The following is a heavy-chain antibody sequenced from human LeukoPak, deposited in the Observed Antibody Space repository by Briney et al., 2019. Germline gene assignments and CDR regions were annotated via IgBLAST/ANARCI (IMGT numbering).Heavy chain of an antibody. Sequence: ASVKVSCKASGYTFTGYYIHWVRQAPGQGLEWMGWINANSGATNFAEKFQGRVTMTRDTCISTAYMELSRLRSDDTAVYYCARGIYARAATGFQDWGQGSLVTVSS. J-gene: IGHJ1*01. V-gene: IGHV1-2*02. D-gene: IGHD2-15*01. CDR1: GYTFTGYY. CDR2: INANSGAT. CDR3: ARGIYARAATGFQD.